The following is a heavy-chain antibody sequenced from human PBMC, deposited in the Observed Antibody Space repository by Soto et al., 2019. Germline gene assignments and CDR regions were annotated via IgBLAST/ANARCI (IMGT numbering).Heavy chain of an antibody. V-gene: IGHV1-2*02. J-gene: IGHJ5*02. CDR1: GYTFTGYY. D-gene: IGHD5-18*01. CDR3: ARVSRDTAMVWNWFDP. Sequence: ASVKVSCKASGYTFTGYYMRWVRQAPGQGLEWMGWINPNSGGTNYAQKFQGRVTMTRDTSISTAYMELSRLRSDDTAVYYCARVSRDTAMVWNWFDPWGQGTLVTVSS. CDR2: INPNSGGT.